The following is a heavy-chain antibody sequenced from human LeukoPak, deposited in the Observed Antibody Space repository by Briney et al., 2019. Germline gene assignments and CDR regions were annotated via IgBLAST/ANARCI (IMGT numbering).Heavy chain of an antibody. D-gene: IGHD2-8*02. CDR3: ARGRSLTLVRWFDP. Sequence: PSETLSLTCTVSGGSISSGDYYWSWIRQPPGKGLEWIGYIYYSGSTYYNPSLKSRVTISVDTSKNQFSLKLSSVTAADTAVYYCARGRSLTLVRWFDPWGQGTLVTVSS. CDR1: GGSISSGDYY. V-gene: IGHV4-30-4*08. CDR2: IYYSGST. J-gene: IGHJ5*02.